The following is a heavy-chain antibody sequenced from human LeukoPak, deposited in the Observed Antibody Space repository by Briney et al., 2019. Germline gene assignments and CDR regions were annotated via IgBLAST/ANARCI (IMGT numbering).Heavy chain of an antibody. CDR2: INPNSGGT. V-gene: IGHV1-2*02. J-gene: IGHJ5*02. CDR3: ARAPRYSENLVGP. D-gene: IGHD1-26*01. Sequence: ASVKVSCKASGYTFTGYYMHWVRQAPGQGLEWLGWINPNSGGTNYAQKFQGRVTMTRDTSISTAYMELSRLRSDDTAVYYCARAPRYSENLVGPWGQGTLVTVSS. CDR1: GYTFTGYY.